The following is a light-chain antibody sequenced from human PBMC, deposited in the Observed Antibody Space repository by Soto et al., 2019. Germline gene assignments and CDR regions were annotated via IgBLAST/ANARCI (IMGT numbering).Light chain of an antibody. CDR2: GAY. J-gene: IGKJ1*01. CDR3: QQYGSSIWT. CDR1: QSVRNSY. Sequence: EVVLTQSPGTLALSSGERATLSCRASQSVRNSYLAWYQQKPGQAPRXXIYGAYTRATGIPVRFSGSGAGPECTRTISGLEPEDFAVYYCQQYGSSIWTFGQGTKVDIK. V-gene: IGKV3-20*01.